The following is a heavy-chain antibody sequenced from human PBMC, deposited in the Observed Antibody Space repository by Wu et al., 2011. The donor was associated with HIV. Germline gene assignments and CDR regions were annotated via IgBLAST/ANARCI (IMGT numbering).Heavy chain of an antibody. CDR3: TRGDDYGDYYWYFDL. Sequence: QVQRVQSGAEVKKPGASVKVPCKASGYTFTTYKINWVRQAPGQGLKWMGWMNPNSNHTGYAQKFQGRVTITRNTSISTAYMELGSLRSEDTAVYYCTRGDDYGDYYWYFDLWGRGTLVTVSS. D-gene: IGHD4-17*01. V-gene: IGHV1-8*03. CDR1: GYTFTTYK. CDR2: MNPNSNHT. J-gene: IGHJ2*01.